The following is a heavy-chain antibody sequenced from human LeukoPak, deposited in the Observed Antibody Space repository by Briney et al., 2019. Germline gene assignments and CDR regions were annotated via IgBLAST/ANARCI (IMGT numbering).Heavy chain of an antibody. Sequence: PGGSLRLSCAASGFTFSSYEMNWVRQAPGKGLEWVSYISSSGSTIYYADSVKGRFTISRDNAKNSLYLQMNSLRAEDTAVYYCARDLLWFGELGASYWGQGTLVTVSS. D-gene: IGHD3-10*01. CDR1: GFTFSSYE. V-gene: IGHV3-48*03. CDR2: ISSSGSTI. CDR3: ARDLLWFGELGASY. J-gene: IGHJ4*02.